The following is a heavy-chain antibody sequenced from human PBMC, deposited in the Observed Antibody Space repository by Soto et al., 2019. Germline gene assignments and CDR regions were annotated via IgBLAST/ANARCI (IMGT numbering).Heavy chain of an antibody. J-gene: IGHJ3*02. Sequence: GASVKVSCKASGYTFTSYDINWVRQATGQGLEWMGGIIPIFGTANYAQKFQGRVTITADKSTSTAYMELSSLRSEDTAVYYCATYYDILTGYYGSDAFDIWGQGTMVTVSS. CDR3: ATYYDILTGYYGSDAFDI. CDR1: GYTFTSYD. CDR2: IIPIFGTA. V-gene: IGHV1-69*06. D-gene: IGHD3-9*01.